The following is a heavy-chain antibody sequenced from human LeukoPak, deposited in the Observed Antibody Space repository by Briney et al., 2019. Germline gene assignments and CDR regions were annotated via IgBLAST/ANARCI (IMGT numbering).Heavy chain of an antibody. CDR2: MNPYSGTT. V-gene: IGHV1-8*01. D-gene: IGHD6-13*01. CDR1: GYTFTDYD. CDR3: ARAASATSNRPYDS. Sequence: ASVKVSCKASGYTFTDYDIDWVRQAPGQGLEWLGWMNPYSGTTGYAQDFHGRVTMTRSPSITTAYLDLSRLTSDDTAVYFCARAASATSNRPYDSWGQGTLVTVSS. J-gene: IGHJ4*02.